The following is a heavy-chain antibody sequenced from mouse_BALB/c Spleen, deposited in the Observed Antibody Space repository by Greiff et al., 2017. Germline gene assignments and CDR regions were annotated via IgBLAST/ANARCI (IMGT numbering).Heavy chain of an antibody. Sequence: EVQGVESGGGLVKPGGSLKLSCAASGFTFSDYYMYWVRQTPEKRLEWVATISDGGSYTYYPDSVKGRFTISRDNAKNNLYLQMSSLKSEDTAMYYCAREKGRYDGSMDDWGQGTSVTVSS. CDR3: AREKGRYDGSMDD. J-gene: IGHJ4*01. V-gene: IGHV5-4*02. CDR1: GFTFSDYY. D-gene: IGHD2-14*01. CDR2: ISDGGSYT.